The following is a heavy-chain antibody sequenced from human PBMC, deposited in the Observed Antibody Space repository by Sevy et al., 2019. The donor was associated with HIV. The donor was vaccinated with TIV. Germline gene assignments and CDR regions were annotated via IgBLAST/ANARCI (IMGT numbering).Heavy chain of an antibody. J-gene: IGHJ4*02. CDR3: ARSESINMTMDY. V-gene: IGHV3-11*01. Sequence: GGSLRLSCAASGFTFSDYYMNWIRQAPGKGLEWVSDISNSGTTIYYADSVKGRFTISRDKAKNSLYLQMNSLRAEDTAVYYCARSESINMTMDYWGQGTLVTVSS. CDR2: ISNSGTTI. CDR1: GFTFSDYY. D-gene: IGHD3-22*01.